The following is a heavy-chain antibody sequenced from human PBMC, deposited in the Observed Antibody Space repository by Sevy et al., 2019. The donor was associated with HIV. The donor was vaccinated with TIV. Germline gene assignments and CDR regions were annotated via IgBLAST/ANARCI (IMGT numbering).Heavy chain of an antibody. V-gene: IGHV3-21*01. Sequence: GGSLRLSCAASGFTFSSYSMNWVRQAPGKGLEWVSSISSSSSYIYYADSVKGRFTISRDNAKNSLYLQMNSLRAEDTAEYYGARDRAFAISTGTTGTTVFGYYGMDVWGQGTTVTVSS. CDR1: GFTFSSYS. J-gene: IGHJ6*02. CDR2: ISSSSSYI. CDR3: ARDRAFAISTGTTGTTVFGYYGMDV. D-gene: IGHD1-1*01.